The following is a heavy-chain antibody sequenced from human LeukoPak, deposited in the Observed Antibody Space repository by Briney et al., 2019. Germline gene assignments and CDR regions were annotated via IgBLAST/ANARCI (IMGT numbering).Heavy chain of an antibody. CDR1: GGSISSYY. CDR2: IYYSGST. J-gene: IGHJ4*02. D-gene: IGHD3-16*01. Sequence: SETLSLTCTVSGGSISSYYGSWIRQPPGKGLEWIGYIYYSGSTNHNPSLKSRVTISVDTSKNQFSLKLSSVTAADTAVYYCARATGGVDYWGQGTLVTVSS. V-gene: IGHV4-59*01. CDR3: ARATGGVDY.